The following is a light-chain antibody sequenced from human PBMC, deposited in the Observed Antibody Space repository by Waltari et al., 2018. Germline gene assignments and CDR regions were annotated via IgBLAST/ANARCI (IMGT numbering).Light chain of an antibody. J-gene: IGLJ3*02. Sequence: QSILTQPPSASGAPGQRVTISCSGSRSNIGSNTVNWYQQFPGTAPKLVISTNYHRPSGVPDRVSGSKSGTSASLAISGLQSEDEADYYCATWDDRLNGAVFGGGTKLTV. V-gene: IGLV1-44*01. CDR1: RSNIGSNT. CDR3: ATWDDRLNGAV. CDR2: TNY.